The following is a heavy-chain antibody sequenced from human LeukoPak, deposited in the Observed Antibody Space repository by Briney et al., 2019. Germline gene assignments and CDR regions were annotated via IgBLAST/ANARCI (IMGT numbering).Heavy chain of an antibody. D-gene: IGHD5-24*01. Sequence: SQTLSLTCVISGDSVSNNSAAWSWIRQSPSRGLEWLGRTYYRSKWYNDYAISVKSRITINPDTSKNQFSLQLKSVTPEDTAVYYCARDLVGRLQHNLVGYFDYWGQGTLVTVSS. CDR2: TYYRSKWYN. CDR3: ARDLVGRLQHNLVGYFDY. V-gene: IGHV6-1*01. CDR1: GDSVSNNSAA. J-gene: IGHJ4*02.